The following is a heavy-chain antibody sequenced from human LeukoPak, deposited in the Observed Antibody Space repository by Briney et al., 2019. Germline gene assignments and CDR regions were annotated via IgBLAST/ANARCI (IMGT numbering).Heavy chain of an antibody. CDR1: GGTFSSYA. CDR3: ATKAHYYDSSGYYL. D-gene: IGHD3-22*01. CDR2: IIPIFGTA. J-gene: IGHJ5*02. V-gene: IGHV1-69*13. Sequence: SVKVSCKASGGTFSSYAISWVRQAPGQGLEWMGGIIPIFGTANYAQKFQGRVTITADESTSTAYMELSSLRSEDTAVYYCATKAHYYDSSGYYLWGQGTLVTVSS.